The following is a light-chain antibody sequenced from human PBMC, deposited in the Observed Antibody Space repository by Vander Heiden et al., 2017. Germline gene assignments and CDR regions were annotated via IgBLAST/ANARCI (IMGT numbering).Light chain of an antibody. V-gene: IGLV7-43*01. CDR1: TGAVTSGSY. Sequence: QTVVTQEPSLTVSPGGTVTLTCASSTGAVTSGSYANWFQQKPGQVPRPRIYSSTHKYSWTPARFSGSLVAGKADLTLPPVEAEDEAYDYCHLYYGTTRLFGGGTKLTVL. CDR3: HLYYGTTRL. J-gene: IGLJ3*02. CDR2: SST.